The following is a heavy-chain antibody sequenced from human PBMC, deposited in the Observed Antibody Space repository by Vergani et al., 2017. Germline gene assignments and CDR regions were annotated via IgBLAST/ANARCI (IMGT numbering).Heavy chain of an antibody. CDR2: MWYDGSNK. J-gene: IGHJ4*02. D-gene: IGHD3-3*01. CDR3: ARGRMFGGRTTYCFDD. V-gene: IGHV3-33*01. Sequence: VQLVESGGGVVQPGRSLRLSCAASGFTFSSYGMHWVRQAPGKGLEWVAVMWYDGSNKYYADSVKGRFTISRDNSKNTLYLQMNSLRAEDTAVYYCARGRMFGGRTTYCFDDWGQGTLVTVSS. CDR1: GFTFSSYG.